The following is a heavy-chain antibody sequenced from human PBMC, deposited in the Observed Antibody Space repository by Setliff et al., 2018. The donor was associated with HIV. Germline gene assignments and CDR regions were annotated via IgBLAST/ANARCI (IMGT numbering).Heavy chain of an antibody. D-gene: IGHD3-9*01. Sequence: VSVKVSCKASGYTFSSYYMHWVRQAPGQGLEWMGIINPSGGSTSYAQKFQGRVTMTRDTSTSTVYMELSSLRSEDTAVYYCARDYDILTGYTDYYYMDVWGKGTTVTVSS. CDR3: ARDYDILTGYTDYYYMDV. V-gene: IGHV1-46*01. CDR2: INPSGGST. J-gene: IGHJ6*03. CDR1: GYTFSSYY.